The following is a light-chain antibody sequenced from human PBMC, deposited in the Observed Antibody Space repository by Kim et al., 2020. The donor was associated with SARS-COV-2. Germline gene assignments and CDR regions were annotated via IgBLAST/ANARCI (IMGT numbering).Light chain of an antibody. Sequence: EIVLTQSPGTLSLSPGERATLSCRASQSVSSSYLAWYQQKPGQAPRLLIYGASSRATGIPDRFSGSESGTDFTLTISRLEPEDFAMYYCQQYASSPLTFGGGTRVEI. CDR1: QSVSSSY. CDR2: GAS. V-gene: IGKV3-20*01. CDR3: QQYASSPLT. J-gene: IGKJ4*01.